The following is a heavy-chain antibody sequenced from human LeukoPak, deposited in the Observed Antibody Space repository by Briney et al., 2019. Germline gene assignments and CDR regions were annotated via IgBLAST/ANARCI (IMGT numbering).Heavy chain of an antibody. D-gene: IGHD3-22*01. CDR1: GFTFSSYG. J-gene: IGHJ4*02. CDR3: AKDSSRGGYSEYYDSSGYFDY. V-gene: IGHV3-30*18. Sequence: GGSLRLSCAASGFTFSSYGMHWVRQAPGKGLEWVAVISYDGSNKYYADSVKGRFTISRVNSKNTLYLQMNSLRAEDTAVYYCAKDSSRGGYSEYYDSSGYFDYWGQGTLVTVSS. CDR2: ISYDGSNK.